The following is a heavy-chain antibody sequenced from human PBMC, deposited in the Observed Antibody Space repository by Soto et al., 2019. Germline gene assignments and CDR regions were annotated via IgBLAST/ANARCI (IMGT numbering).Heavy chain of an antibody. CDR3: ARDPKTSGGQNWAFNYFDS. CDR2: ISYDGTNK. V-gene: IGHV3-30-3*01. D-gene: IGHD7-27*01. Sequence: QVQLVESGGGVVQPGRSLGLSCAASGFSFSISPMHWVRQAPGKGPEWVALISYDGTNKFYADSVKGRFTISRDNSKSTLYLQVDSLRPEDAAVYYCARDPKTSGGQNWAFNYFDSWGQGTLVTVSS. J-gene: IGHJ4*02. CDR1: GFSFSISP.